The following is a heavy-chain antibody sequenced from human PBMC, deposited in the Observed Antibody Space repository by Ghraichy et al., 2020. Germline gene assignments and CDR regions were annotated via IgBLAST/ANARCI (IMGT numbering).Heavy chain of an antibody. J-gene: IGHJ2*01. CDR1: GGSISTYY. Sequence: ESLNISCTVSGGSISTYYWSWIRQPPGKGLEWIGYIYYSGSTHYNSSLKSRVTISVDTSKNQFSLKLSSVTAADTAVYYCARQNYDILTGNYIWYFDLWGRGTLVTVSS. D-gene: IGHD3-9*01. CDR2: IYYSGST. V-gene: IGHV4-59*08. CDR3: ARQNYDILTGNYIWYFDL.